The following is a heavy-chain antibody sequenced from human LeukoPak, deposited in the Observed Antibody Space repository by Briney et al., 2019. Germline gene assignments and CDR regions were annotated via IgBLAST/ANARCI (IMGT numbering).Heavy chain of an antibody. J-gene: IGHJ4*02. D-gene: IGHD2-2*01. V-gene: IGHV3-30*18. Sequence: GGSLRLSCAASGFTFSSYGMHWVRQAPGKGLEWVAVISYDGSNKYYADSVKGRFTISRDNSKNTLYLQMNSLRAEDTAVYCCANPNHYCSRTSCQGDYWGQGTLVTVSS. CDR2: ISYDGSNK. CDR3: ANPNHYCSRTSCQGDY. CDR1: GFTFSSYG.